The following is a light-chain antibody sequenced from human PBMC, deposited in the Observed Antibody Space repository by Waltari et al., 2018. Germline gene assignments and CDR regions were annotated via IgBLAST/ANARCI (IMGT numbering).Light chain of an antibody. CDR1: HSVDIY. Sequence: EVVLTQSPATVSLSPGERATLSCRASHSVDIYLAWYQQKPGQAPRLLIYDASNRATGIPARFSGSESGTDFTLTISSLEPEDFAIYYCQQRKYWPPLTFGGGTKVEIK. CDR3: QQRKYWPPLT. CDR2: DAS. V-gene: IGKV3-11*01. J-gene: IGKJ4*01.